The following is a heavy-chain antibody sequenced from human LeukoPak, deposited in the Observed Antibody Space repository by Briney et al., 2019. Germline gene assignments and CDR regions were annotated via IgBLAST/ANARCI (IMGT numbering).Heavy chain of an antibody. V-gene: IGHV4-61*02. Sequence: SETLSLTCTVSGGSFSSGSYSWSWIRQPAGKGLEWIGRIYTSGSTNYNPSLKSRVTMSVDTSKNQFSLKLSSVTAADTAVYYCARPNRSGYHWYFDLWGRGTLVTVSS. CDR3: ARPNRSGYHWYFDL. CDR2: IYTSGST. D-gene: IGHD3-3*01. CDR1: GGSFSSGSYS. J-gene: IGHJ2*01.